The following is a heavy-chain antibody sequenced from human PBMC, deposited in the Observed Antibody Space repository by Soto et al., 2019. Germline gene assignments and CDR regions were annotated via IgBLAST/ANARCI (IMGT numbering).Heavy chain of an antibody. V-gene: IGHV3-21*01. J-gene: IGHJ4*02. CDR2: ISRSSSFI. CDR3: ARDCSGGSCYSGGPPIDY. CDR1: GFTFSSYN. D-gene: IGHD2-15*01. Sequence: EVQLVESGGGLVKPGGSLRLSCAASGFTFSSYNMNWVRQAPGKGLEWVSYISRSSSFITYADSVKGRFTIPRDNAKNSLYLQVNSLRAEDTAVYYCARDCSGGSCYSGGPPIDYWCQGTLVTVSS.